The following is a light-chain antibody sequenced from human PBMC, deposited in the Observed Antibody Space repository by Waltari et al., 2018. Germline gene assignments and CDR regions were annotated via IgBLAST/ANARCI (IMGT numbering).Light chain of an antibody. CDR2: AAS. Sequence: DIQITQSPSSLSASAGDRVTITCRASQGISTYLNWYQQKPGKVPKRLIYAASTLESGVPSRFSGSGSGTDFTLTISSLQPEDFATYYCLQYNTYPFTFGPGTKLDIK. J-gene: IGKJ3*01. V-gene: IGKV1-17*01. CDR1: QGISTY. CDR3: LQYNTYPFT.